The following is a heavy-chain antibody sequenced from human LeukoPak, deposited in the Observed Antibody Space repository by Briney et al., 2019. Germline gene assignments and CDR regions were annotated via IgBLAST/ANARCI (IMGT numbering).Heavy chain of an antibody. D-gene: IGHD3-22*01. Sequence: ASVKVSCKASGYTFTGYYMHWVRQAPGQGLEWMGWINPNSGGTNYAQKFQGRVTMTRDTSISTAYMELSRLRSDDTAVYYCARSRYYYDSSGGWGQGTMVTVSS. CDR1: GYTFTGYY. CDR2: INPNSGGT. V-gene: IGHV1-2*02. J-gene: IGHJ3*01. CDR3: ARSRYYYDSSGG.